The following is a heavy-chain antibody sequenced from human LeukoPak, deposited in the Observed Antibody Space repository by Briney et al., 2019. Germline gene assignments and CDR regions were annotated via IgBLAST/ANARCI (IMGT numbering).Heavy chain of an antibody. Sequence: ASVKVSCKASGYTFTSYGISWVRQAPGQGIEWMGWISAYNGNTNYAKTLQGRVTTTTDTSTSTAYMELRSLRSDDTAVYYCARDRPMIVVVTAFDYWGQGTLVSVSS. CDR2: ISAYNGNT. J-gene: IGHJ4*02. CDR1: GYTFTSYG. CDR3: ARDRPMIVVVTAFDY. V-gene: IGHV1-18*01. D-gene: IGHD3-22*01.